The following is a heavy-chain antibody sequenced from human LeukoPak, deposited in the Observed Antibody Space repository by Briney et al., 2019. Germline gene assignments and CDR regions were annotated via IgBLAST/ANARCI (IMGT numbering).Heavy chain of an antibody. CDR1: GGSFSAYY. J-gene: IGHJ3*02. V-gene: IGHV4-34*01. D-gene: IGHD5-12*01. CDR3: ARGPGADIMPTILLDGFDI. Sequence: SETLSLTCALYGGSFSAYYWSWIRQPPGKGLEWIGEINYSGSTNYNPSLKSRVTISVDTSNNHLSLMLTSVTAADTAVYYCARGPGADIMPTILLDGFDIWGQGTMVTVSS. CDR2: INYSGST.